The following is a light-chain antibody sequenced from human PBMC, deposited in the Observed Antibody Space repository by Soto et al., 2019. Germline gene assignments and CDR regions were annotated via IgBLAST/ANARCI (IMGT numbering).Light chain of an antibody. Sequence: QSVLTQPASVSGSPGQSITISCTGTSSDVGNYKYVSWYQQHPGKAPKLMIYEVSNRPSGVSNRFSGSKSGNTASLTISGLQAADENDYYCFSYTRSGTYVFGTGTKLTVL. CDR1: SSDVGNYKY. CDR2: EVS. V-gene: IGLV2-14*01. J-gene: IGLJ1*01. CDR3: FSYTRSGTYV.